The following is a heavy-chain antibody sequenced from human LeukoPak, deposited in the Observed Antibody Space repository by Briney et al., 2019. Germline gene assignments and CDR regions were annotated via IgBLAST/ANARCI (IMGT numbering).Heavy chain of an antibody. J-gene: IGHJ4*02. D-gene: IGHD4-17*01. CDR2: IDTTGST. CDR3: ARVGYGEYFGFDY. CDR1: GGSLRSYY. Sequence: SETLCLTRTVSGGSLRSYYCTWIAQPAGTGLGWVGRIDTTGSTNYTPSPKTRITMSLDTSKNQFSLKPSSVTSGAPHVHTCARVGYGEYFGFDYWGQGTLVTVSS. V-gene: IGHV4-4*07.